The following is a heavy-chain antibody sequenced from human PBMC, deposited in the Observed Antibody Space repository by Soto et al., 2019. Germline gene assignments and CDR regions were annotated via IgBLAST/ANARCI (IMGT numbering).Heavy chain of an antibody. CDR3: ASLYAGNFAY. J-gene: IGHJ4*02. Sequence: QVQLQESGPGLVKPSETLSLTCTVSGGSISSYYWSWIRQPPGKGLEWIGYIYYSGSTNYNPSLNSPVTISVDMSKTQSSLKLSSVTAADTAVYYCASLYAGNFAYWGEGTLVTVSS. CDR2: IYYSGST. CDR1: GGSISSYY. V-gene: IGHV4-59*01. D-gene: IGHD2-8*01.